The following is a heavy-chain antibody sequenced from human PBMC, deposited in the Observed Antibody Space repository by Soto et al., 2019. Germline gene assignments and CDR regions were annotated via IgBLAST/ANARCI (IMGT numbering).Heavy chain of an antibody. CDR3: LPRDPPFDN. CDR2: IRSKANNYAT. CDR1: GFTFSGSA. Sequence: GGSLRLSCTASGFTFSGSAMHWVRQASGKGLEWVGRIRSKANNYATEYAASVKGRFTISRDDSKSTAYLQMNSLKTEDTAVYYCLPRDPPFDNWGQGTLVTVSS. D-gene: IGHD2-21*02. J-gene: IGHJ4*02. V-gene: IGHV3-73*01.